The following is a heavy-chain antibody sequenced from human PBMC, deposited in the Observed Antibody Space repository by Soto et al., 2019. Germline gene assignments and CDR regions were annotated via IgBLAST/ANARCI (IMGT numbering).Heavy chain of an antibody. CDR1: GFTFSSYG. V-gene: IGHV3-30*03. Sequence: QGQLVESGGGVVQPGRSLRLSCAASGFTFSSYGMHWVRQGPGKGLEWVAVVSYDGRSKHYIDSVRGRFTISRDNSKNTVYLEMNSLRVEDTAVYYCAREQGKVGWVDPWGQGTVVTVSS. CDR3: AREQGKVGWVDP. D-gene: IGHD3-10*01. J-gene: IGHJ5*02. CDR2: VSYDGRSK.